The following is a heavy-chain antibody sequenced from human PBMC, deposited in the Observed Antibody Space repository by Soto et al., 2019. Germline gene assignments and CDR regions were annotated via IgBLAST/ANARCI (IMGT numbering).Heavy chain of an antibody. CDR2: IYPGDSDT. Sequence: PGESLKISCKGSGYSFTSYWIGWVRQIPGKGLDWMGIIYPGDSDTRYSPSFQGQVTISADKSISTAYLQWSSLKASDTAMYYCASPSDYGDYDWRFSDAFDIWGQGTMVTVSS. CDR3: ASPSDYGDYDWRFSDAFDI. J-gene: IGHJ3*02. CDR1: GYSFTSYW. V-gene: IGHV5-51*01. D-gene: IGHD4-17*01.